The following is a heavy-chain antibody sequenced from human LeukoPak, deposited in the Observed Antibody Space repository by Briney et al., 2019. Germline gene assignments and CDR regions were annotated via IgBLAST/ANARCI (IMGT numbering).Heavy chain of an antibody. V-gene: IGHV4-59*01. D-gene: IGHD3-10*01. CDR1: GGSISSDY. CDR2: IYNSGST. CDR3: ARSRFGSGTYCYYGIDV. J-gene: IGHJ6*02. Sequence: SESQSLTCSVSGGSISSDYWNWSRQPPGKGMEWIGNIYNSGSTNYNPSLKSRVTISVDTSKNQFSLMVSSVTAADTAVYYCARSRFGSGTYCYYGIDVWGQGSALTVSS.